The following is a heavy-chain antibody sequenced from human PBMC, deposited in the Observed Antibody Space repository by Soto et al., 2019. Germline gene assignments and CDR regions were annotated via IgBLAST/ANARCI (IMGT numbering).Heavy chain of an antibody. CDR1: GGSLSSYH. Sequence: QMQLQESGPGLVKPSETLSLTCTVSGGSLSSYHWSWIRQPPGKGLEWIGYIYYSGTTNYNPSLKSRVTISIDTSKNQFSLKLTSVTAADTAIYYCARLRDYGYVRGQGRQVTVSS. D-gene: IGHD4-17*01. J-gene: IGHJ4*02. CDR2: IYYSGTT. V-gene: IGHV4-59*08. CDR3: ARLRDYGYV.